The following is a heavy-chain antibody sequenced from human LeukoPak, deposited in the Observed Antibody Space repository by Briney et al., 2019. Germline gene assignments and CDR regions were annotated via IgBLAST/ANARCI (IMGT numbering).Heavy chain of an antibody. D-gene: IGHD3-9*01. CDR3: ARAPYDILTGSYFDY. J-gene: IGHJ4*02. V-gene: IGHV3-53*01. Sequence: PGGSLRLSCAAFGFTFSDNYMNWVRQSPGKGLEWVSGIYSDDTTHYADSVKGRFTISRDNSKNTVYLQISSLRVEDTAVYFCARAPYDILTGSYFDYWGQGTLVTVSS. CDR1: GFTFSDNY. CDR2: IYSDDTT.